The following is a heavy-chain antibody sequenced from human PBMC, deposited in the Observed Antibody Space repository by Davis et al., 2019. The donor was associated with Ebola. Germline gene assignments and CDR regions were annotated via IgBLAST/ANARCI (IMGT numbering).Heavy chain of an antibody. V-gene: IGHV4-34*01. D-gene: IGHD1-20*01. CDR2: INHRGTT. CDR3: ATHLTGNRAFDI. Sequence: PSETLSLTCAVYGGSFRTTSWSWIRKPPGKGLGWDGEINHRGTTTYNPSLKSPVTISVDTSNYQFSLKLHSVTAADTAVYFCATHLTGNRAFDIWGQGTMLNVSS. CDR1: GGSFRTTS. J-gene: IGHJ3*02.